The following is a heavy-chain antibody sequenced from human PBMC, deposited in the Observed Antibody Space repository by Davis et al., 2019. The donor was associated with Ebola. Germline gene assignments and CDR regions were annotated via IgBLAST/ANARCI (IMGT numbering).Heavy chain of an antibody. J-gene: IGHJ4*02. D-gene: IGHD2-15*01. CDR2: INHSGST. CDR3: ARHQYCSGIGGSCYLLDY. CDR1: GGSFSDYY. V-gene: IGHV4-34*01. Sequence: MPSETLSLTCAVYGGSFSDYYWSWIRQPPGKGLEWIGEINHSGSTNYDPSLKSRVTILVDTSKNQFSLKLSSVTAADTAVYYCARHQYCSGIGGSCYLLDYWGQGTLVTVSS.